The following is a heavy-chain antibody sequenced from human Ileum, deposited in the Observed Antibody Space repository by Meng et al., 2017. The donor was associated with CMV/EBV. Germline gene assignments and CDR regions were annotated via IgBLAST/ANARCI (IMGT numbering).Heavy chain of an antibody. Sequence: VYGASISTNNWWTWVRQPPGKGLEWIGRIFHSGTTNYNPSLESRVTISVDKSNNQFSLRVTSVTAADTAVYFCARQLTLAAAPLDYWGQGALVTVSS. CDR1: GASISTNNW. CDR3: ARQLTLAAAPLDY. CDR2: IFHSGTT. V-gene: IGHV4-4*01. J-gene: IGHJ4*02. D-gene: IGHD6-13*01.